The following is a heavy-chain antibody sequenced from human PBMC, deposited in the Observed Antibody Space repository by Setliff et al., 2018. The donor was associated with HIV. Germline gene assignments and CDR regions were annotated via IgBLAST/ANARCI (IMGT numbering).Heavy chain of an antibody. CDR1: GDSISSSY. J-gene: IGHJ4*02. CDR3: VRHRGQLLRWAFDS. D-gene: IGHD3-10*01. V-gene: IGHV4-59*08. Sequence: EPLSLTCTVSGDSISSSYWSWIRQPPGKGLEWIGYIHHSGSTNYNPSHRSRLTLSLDTSRSRLSLRAASLTAADTAIYYCVRHRGQLLRWAFDSWGQGILVTVSS. CDR2: IHHSGST.